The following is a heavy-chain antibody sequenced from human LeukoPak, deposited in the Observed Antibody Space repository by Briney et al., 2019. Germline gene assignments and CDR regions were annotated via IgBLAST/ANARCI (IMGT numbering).Heavy chain of an antibody. CDR1: GFTVSDNY. D-gene: IGHD3-10*01. CDR2: MYRDGNT. J-gene: IGHJ4*02. CDR3: ARGALGNYGLLDY. Sequence: GSLRLSCAASGFTVSDNYINWVRQAPGRGLEWVSVMYRDGNTDYADSVKGRFTISRDKSKNTAFLQMDSLRAEDTAVYYCARGALGNYGLLDYWGQGSLVTVSS. V-gene: IGHV3-53*01.